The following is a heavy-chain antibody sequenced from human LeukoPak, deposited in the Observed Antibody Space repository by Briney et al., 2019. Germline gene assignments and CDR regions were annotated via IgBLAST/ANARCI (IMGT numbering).Heavy chain of an antibody. V-gene: IGHV4-34*01. CDR1: GGSFSGYY. CDR2: INHSGST. CDR3: ARMTTVKYFDY. Sequence: SETLSLTCAVYGGSFSGYYWSWIRQPPGKGLEWIGEINHSGSTNYNPSLKSRVTISVDTSENQFSLKLSSVTAADTAVYYCARMTTVKYFDYWGQGTLVTVSS. J-gene: IGHJ4*02. D-gene: IGHD4-17*01.